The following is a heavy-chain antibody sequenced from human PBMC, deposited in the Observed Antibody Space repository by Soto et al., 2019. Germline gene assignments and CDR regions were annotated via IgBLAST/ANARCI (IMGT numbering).Heavy chain of an antibody. Sequence: AAVKVSCKASCYTFTSYGISWVGQAPGQGLEWMGWISAYNGNTNYAQKLQGRVTMTTDTSTSTAYMELRSLSSDDTAVYYCSRDTSNYFDYWRQGTLVTVSS. D-gene: IGHD2-2*01. CDR3: SRDTSNYFDY. CDR1: CYTFTSYG. V-gene: IGHV1-18*01. CDR2: ISAYNGNT. J-gene: IGHJ4*02.